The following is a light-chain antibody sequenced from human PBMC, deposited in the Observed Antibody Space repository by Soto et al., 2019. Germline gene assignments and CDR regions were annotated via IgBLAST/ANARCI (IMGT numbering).Light chain of an antibody. J-gene: IGLJ2*01. CDR1: SSNIGSSP. CDR2: SDN. V-gene: IGLV1-44*01. Sequence: QSVLTQPPSASATPGQRVTISCSGSSSNIGSSPVSWYQQLPGTAPKSLIYSDNQRPSGVPDRISGSRSGTSASLAISGLQSEDEAEYYCAAWDDSLRGRVFGGGTKVTVL. CDR3: AAWDDSLRGRV.